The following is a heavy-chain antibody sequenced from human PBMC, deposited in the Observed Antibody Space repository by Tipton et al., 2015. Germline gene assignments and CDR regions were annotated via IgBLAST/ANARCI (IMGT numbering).Heavy chain of an antibody. Sequence: QVQLVQSGAEVRKPGSSVKVSCKASEDIFNDYSITWVRQAPGQGLEWMGGIDPVSRRPTYAQSFQGRVTISADDPTTTVYMELNSLKFGDTAVYFCAGDRVITFGGVLDYWGQGTLLTVSS. J-gene: IGHJ4*02. CDR3: AGDRVITFGGVLDY. CDR1: EDIFNDYS. D-gene: IGHD3-16*01. CDR2: IDPVSRRP. V-gene: IGHV1-69*01.